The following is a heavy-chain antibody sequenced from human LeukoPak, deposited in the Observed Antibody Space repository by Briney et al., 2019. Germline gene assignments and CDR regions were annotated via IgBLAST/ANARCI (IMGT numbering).Heavy chain of an antibody. CDR3: ARLAYATFDS. CDR1: GGSINSYY. Sequence: ETLSVTCTVSGGSINSYYWRWIRQPPARGLEGIGHIYYSGSTLSNPSPTSRVTISVDTSTTPSSLNLRSVPAADPAVYYCARLAYATFDSWGPGTPVTVSS. CDR2: IYYSGST. J-gene: IGHJ4*02. V-gene: IGHV4-59*01. D-gene: IGHD3-16*01.